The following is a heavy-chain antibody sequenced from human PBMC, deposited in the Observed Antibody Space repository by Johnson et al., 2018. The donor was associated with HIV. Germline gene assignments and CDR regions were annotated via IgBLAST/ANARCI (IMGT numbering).Heavy chain of an antibody. CDR1: GVKLDDYA. J-gene: IGHJ3*02. D-gene: IGHD3-22*01. V-gene: IGHV3-20*04. Sequence: MQLVESGGGLVQPGRSLRLSCVASGVKLDDYAMHWVRQAPGKGLEWVSGINWNGGSTGYADSVKGRFTISRDNANNSLYLQMNSLRAEDTALYYCARGVSDSSGYSFAFDIWGQGTMVSVSS. CDR2: INWNGGST. CDR3: ARGVSDSSGYSFAFDI.